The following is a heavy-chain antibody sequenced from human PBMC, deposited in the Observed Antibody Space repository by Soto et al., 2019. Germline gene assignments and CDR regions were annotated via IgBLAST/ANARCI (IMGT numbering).Heavy chain of an antibody. CDR1: CYTFTSYG. CDR3: ARDQDSSSWYGTFDYYYYGMDV. Sequence: SVEVSCKASCYTFTSYGISWVRQAPGQGLEWMGWISAYNGNTNYAQKLQGRVTMTTDTSTSTAYMELRSLRSDDTAVYYCARDQDSSSWYGTFDYYYYGMDVWGQGTTVTVSS. J-gene: IGHJ6*02. V-gene: IGHV1-18*04. D-gene: IGHD6-13*01. CDR2: ISAYNGNT.